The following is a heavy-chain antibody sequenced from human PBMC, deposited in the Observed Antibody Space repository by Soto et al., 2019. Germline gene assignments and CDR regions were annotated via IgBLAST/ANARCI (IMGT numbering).Heavy chain of an antibody. CDR1: GYSFTIYW. CDR3: ARXADIVVVPASMIDAFDI. CDR2: IYPGDSDT. Sequence: GESLKISCKGSGYSFTIYWIGWVRQMPGKGLEWMGIIYPGDSDTRYSPSFQGQVTISADKSISTAYLQWSSLKASDTAMYYCARXADIVVVPASMIDAFDIWGQGTMVTVSS. D-gene: IGHD2-2*01. V-gene: IGHV5-51*01. J-gene: IGHJ3*02.